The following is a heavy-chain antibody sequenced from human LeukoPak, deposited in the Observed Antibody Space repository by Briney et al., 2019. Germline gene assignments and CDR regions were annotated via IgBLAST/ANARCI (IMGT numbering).Heavy chain of an antibody. D-gene: IGHD5-18*01. J-gene: IGHJ4*02. V-gene: IGHV3-21*01. CDR2: ISSSSSYI. CDR1: GFTFSSYS. Sequence: GGSLRLSCAASGFTFSSYSMNWVRQAPGKGLEWVSSISSSSSYIYYADSVKGRFTISRDNAKNSLYLQMNSLRAEDTAVYYCARVMGHGYSYGPLGGYFDYWGQETLVTVSS. CDR3: ARVMGHGYSYGPLGGYFDY.